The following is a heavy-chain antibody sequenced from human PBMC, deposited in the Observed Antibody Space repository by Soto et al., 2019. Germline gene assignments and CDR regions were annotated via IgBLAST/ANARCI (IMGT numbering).Heavy chain of an antibody. V-gene: IGHV1-46*01. J-gene: IGHJ6*02. D-gene: IGHD4-4*01. CDR1: GYTFTSYY. CDR3: ASGIPYSNYGDYYYGMDV. Sequence: ASVKLSCKASGYTFTSYYMHWVRQAPGQGLEWMGIINPSGGSTSYAQKFQGRVTMTRDTSTSTVYMELSSLRSEDTAVYYCASGIPYSNYGDYYYGMDVWCQGPTVTRSS. CDR2: INPSGGST.